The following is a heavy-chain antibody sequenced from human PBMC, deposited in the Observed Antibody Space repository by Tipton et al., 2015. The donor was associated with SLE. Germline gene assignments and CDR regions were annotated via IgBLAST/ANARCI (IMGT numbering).Heavy chain of an antibody. CDR3: AGGVGSRYFDY. D-gene: IGHD1-26*01. Sequence: TLSLTCAVYGGSFSGYYWSWIRQPPGKGLEWIGEINHSGSTNYKPSLKSRVTISVDTSKNQFSLKLSSLTAADTAVYYCAGGVGSRYFDYWGQGTLVTVSS. J-gene: IGHJ4*02. V-gene: IGHV4-34*01. CDR2: INHSGST. CDR1: GGSFSGYY.